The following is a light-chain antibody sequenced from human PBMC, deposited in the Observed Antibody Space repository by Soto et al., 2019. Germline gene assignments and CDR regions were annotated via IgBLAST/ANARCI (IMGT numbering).Light chain of an antibody. CDR2: VAS. CDR3: QQYDYWPMYT. V-gene: IGKV3D-15*01. Sequence: EIVLTQSPGTLSLSPGERATLSCRASESISNSYLAWYQQKPGQAPRVLIYVASTRATGIPARFSGSGSGTDFTLTISSLQSEDLAVYYCQQYDYWPMYTFGQGTKLEIK. CDR1: ESISNSY. J-gene: IGKJ2*01.